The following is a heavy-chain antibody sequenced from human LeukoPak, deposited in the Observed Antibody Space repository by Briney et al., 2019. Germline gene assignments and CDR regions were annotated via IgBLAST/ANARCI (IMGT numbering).Heavy chain of an antibody. Sequence: SETLSLTCTVSGGSISSYYWSWIRQSPGKGLECIGSMYHSGSTYYNPPLKSRVTISEDTSKNQFSLKLRSVTAADTAVYYCARGPRFGELLWHWFDPWGQGTLVTVSS. CDR1: GGSISSYY. CDR2: MYHSGST. CDR3: ARGPRFGELLWHWFDP. V-gene: IGHV4-59*08. D-gene: IGHD3-10*01. J-gene: IGHJ5*02.